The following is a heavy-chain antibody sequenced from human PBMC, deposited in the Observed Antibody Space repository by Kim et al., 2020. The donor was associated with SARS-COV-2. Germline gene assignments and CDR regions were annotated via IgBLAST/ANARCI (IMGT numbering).Heavy chain of an antibody. V-gene: IGHV4-39*07. CDR1: GGSISSSSYY. D-gene: IGHD6-13*01. CDR3: ARVFSSWYIIDY. Sequence: SETLSLTCTVSGGSISSSSYYWGWIRQPPGKGLEWIGSIYYSGSTYYNPSLKSRVTISVDTSKNQFSLKLSSVTAADTAVYYCARVFSSWYIIDYWGQGTLVTVSS. J-gene: IGHJ4*02. CDR2: IYYSGST.